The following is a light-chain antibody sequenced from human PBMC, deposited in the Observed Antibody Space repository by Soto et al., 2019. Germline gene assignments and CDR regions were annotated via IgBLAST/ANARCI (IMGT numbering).Light chain of an antibody. Sequence: QSVLTQPPSASGSPGQSVSISCTGTSSDIGAYNFVSWYQQHPGKAPTLMIYGVSKRPSGVPDRFSGSKSGNTASLTVSGLQAEDEADYYCSSYAGSNSYVVFGGGTK. CDR2: GVS. CDR1: SSDIGAYNF. CDR3: SSYAGSNSYVV. V-gene: IGLV2-8*01. J-gene: IGLJ2*01.